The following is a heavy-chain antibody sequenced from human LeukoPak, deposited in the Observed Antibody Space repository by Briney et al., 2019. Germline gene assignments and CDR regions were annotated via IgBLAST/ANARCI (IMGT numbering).Heavy chain of an antibody. CDR2: INHSGST. Sequence: SETLSLTCAVYGGSFSGYYWSWLRQPPGKGLEWIGEINHSGSTNYNPSLKSRVTISVDTSKNQFSLKLSSVTAADTAVYYCARARAVAGPDYWGQGTLVTVSS. V-gene: IGHV4-34*01. CDR1: GGSFSGYY. D-gene: IGHD6-19*01. CDR3: ARARAVAGPDY. J-gene: IGHJ4*02.